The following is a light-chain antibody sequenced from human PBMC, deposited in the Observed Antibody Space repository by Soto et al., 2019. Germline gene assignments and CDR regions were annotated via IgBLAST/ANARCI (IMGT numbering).Light chain of an antibody. CDR1: QGIGNY. Sequence: IQLTQYPSSLSASVGDRVTFTCGASQGIGNYLDWYQKKPGKAPKLLIYAASTLQSGVPSRLRGSGYGTDLTITISCLKYEDFETYYCQQYYSYTQTFGQGTKVDIK. CDR3: QQYYSYTQT. V-gene: IGKV1-9*01. CDR2: AAS. J-gene: IGKJ1*01.